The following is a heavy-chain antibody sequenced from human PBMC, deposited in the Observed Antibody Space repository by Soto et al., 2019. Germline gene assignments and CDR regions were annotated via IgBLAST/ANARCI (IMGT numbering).Heavy chain of an antibody. CDR1: GFTFSSYS. J-gene: IGHJ3*02. CDR2: ISSSSSYI. D-gene: IGHD6-6*01. V-gene: IGHV3-21*01. CDR3: ARGSGSSSSSKADRDAFDI. Sequence: GGSLRLSCAASGFTFSSYSMNWVRQAPGKGLEWVSSISSSSSYIYYADSVKGRFTISRDNAKNSLYLQMNSLRAEDTAVYYCARGSGSSSSSKADRDAFDIWGQGTMVTVSS.